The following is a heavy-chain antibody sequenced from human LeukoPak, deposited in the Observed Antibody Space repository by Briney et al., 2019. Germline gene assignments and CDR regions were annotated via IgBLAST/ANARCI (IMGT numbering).Heavy chain of an antibody. CDR2: IYYSGST. CDR1: GGSISSGGYY. J-gene: IGHJ4*02. D-gene: IGHD4-17*01. Sequence: PSQTLSLTCTVSGGSISSGGYYWRWIRQHPGKGLEWIGYIYYSGSTYYNPSLKSRVTISVDTSKNQFSLKLSSVTAADTAVYYCAREPTTVTTGAFDYWGQGTLVTVSS. CDR3: AREPTTVTTGAFDY. V-gene: IGHV4-31*03.